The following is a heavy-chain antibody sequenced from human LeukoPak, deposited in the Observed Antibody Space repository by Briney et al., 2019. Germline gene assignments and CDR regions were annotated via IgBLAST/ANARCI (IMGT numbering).Heavy chain of an antibody. CDR3: AKSFSSWYRSHVDS. D-gene: IGHD6-13*01. V-gene: IGHV3-30*02. Sequence: GGSLRLSCAASGFTFRSYGMHWVRQARGKGLEWVAFIRYDGSNKYYADCVKGRFTISRDNSKNTVYLEMNSLRAEDTAVYYCAKSFSSWYRSHVDSWGQGTLVTVSS. J-gene: IGHJ4*02. CDR1: GFTFRSYG. CDR2: IRYDGSNK.